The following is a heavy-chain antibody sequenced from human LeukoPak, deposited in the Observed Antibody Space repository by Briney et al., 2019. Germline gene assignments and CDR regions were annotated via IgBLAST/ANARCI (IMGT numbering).Heavy chain of an antibody. CDR3: ARDLGLAVAGTNDY. CDR1: GFTFSSYA. D-gene: IGHD6-13*01. Sequence: PGGSLRLSCAASGFTFSSYAMHWVRQAPGKGLEYVSAISSNGGSTYYANSVKGRFTISRDNSKNTLYLQMGSLRAEDTAVYYCARDLGLAVAGTNDYWGQGTLVTVSS. J-gene: IGHJ4*02. CDR2: ISSNGGST. V-gene: IGHV3-64*01.